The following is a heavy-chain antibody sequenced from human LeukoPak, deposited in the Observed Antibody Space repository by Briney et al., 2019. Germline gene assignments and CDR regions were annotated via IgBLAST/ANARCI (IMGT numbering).Heavy chain of an antibody. Sequence: ASVKVSCKASGYTFTGYYMHWVRQAPGQGLEWMGWINPNSGGTNYAQKFQSRVTMTRDTSISTAYMELSRPRSDDTAVYYCARGKRGGDCYSNWGQGTLVTVSS. CDR1: GYTFTGYY. D-gene: IGHD2-21*02. CDR3: ARGKRGGDCYSN. J-gene: IGHJ4*02. V-gene: IGHV1-2*02. CDR2: INPNSGGT.